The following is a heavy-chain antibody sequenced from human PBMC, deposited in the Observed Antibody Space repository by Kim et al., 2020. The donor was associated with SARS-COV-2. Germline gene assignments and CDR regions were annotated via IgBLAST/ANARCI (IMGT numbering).Heavy chain of an antibody. Sequence: YSQKFQGRVTITRDTSASTAYMELSSLRSEDTAVYYCATAGSGSYYNLDYWGQGTLVTVSS. V-gene: IGHV1-3*01. CDR3: ATAGSGSYYNLDY. D-gene: IGHD3-10*01. J-gene: IGHJ4*02.